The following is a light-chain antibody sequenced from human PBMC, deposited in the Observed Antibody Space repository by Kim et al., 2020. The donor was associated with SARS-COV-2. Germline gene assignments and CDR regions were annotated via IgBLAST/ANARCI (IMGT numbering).Light chain of an antibody. CDR3: SSRDNTGNFPHVV. CDR1: TLNDYD. Sequence: GQTVRITGQGDTLNDYDARWYKHMPGQAPALVIYGPNNPPSGSPDRFSGSSSGDRASLISTGAQADDEADFYCSSRDNTGNFPHVVFGGGTKVTVL. V-gene: IGLV3-19*01. CDR2: GPN. J-gene: IGLJ2*01.